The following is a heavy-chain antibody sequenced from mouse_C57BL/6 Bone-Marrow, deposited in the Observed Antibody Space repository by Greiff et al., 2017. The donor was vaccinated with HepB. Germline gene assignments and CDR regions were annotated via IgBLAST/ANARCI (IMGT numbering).Heavy chain of an antibody. D-gene: IGHD2-4*01. Sequence: VQLQQSGAELVRPGASVKLSCKASGYTFTDYYINWVKQRPGQGLEWIARIYPGSGNTYYNEKFKGKATLTAEKSSSTAYMQLSSLTSEDSAVYFCARDGGLRRVFAYWGQGTLVTVSA. CDR3: ARDGGLRRVFAY. CDR1: GYTFTDYY. V-gene: IGHV1-76*01. CDR2: IYPGSGNT. J-gene: IGHJ3*01.